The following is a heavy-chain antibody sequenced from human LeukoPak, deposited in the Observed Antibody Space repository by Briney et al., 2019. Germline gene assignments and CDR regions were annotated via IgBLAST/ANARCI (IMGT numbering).Heavy chain of an antibody. CDR3: ATGTTTVLAYGMDV. J-gene: IGHJ6*02. D-gene: IGHD4-11*01. CDR2: IIPIFGTA. V-gene: IGHV1-69*06. CDR1: GGTFSSYA. Sequence: GASVKVSCKASGGTFSSYAISWVRQAPGQGLEWMGGIIPIFGTANYAQKFQGRVTMTEDTSTDTAYMELSSLRSEDTAVYYCATGTTTVLAYGMDVWGQGTTVTVSS.